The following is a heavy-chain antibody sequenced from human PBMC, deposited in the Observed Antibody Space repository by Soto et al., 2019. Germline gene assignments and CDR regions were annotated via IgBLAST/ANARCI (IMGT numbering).Heavy chain of an antibody. Sequence: GGSLRLSCAASGFPFSSYWMSWVRQAPGKGLEWVANIKQDGSEKYYVDSVKGRFTISRDNAKNSLYLQMNSLRAEDTAVYYCARDPYVDSSGYYPTPLDYFDYWGQGTLVTVSS. D-gene: IGHD3-22*01. J-gene: IGHJ4*02. CDR2: IKQDGSEK. CDR1: GFPFSSYW. V-gene: IGHV3-7*01. CDR3: ARDPYVDSSGYYPTPLDYFDY.